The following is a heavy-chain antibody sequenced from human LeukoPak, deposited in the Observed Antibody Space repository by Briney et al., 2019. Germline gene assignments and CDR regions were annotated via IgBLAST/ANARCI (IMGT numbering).Heavy chain of an antibody. J-gene: IGHJ2*01. V-gene: IGHV4-61*02. Sequence: SETLSLTCTVSGNSISSGDYYWSWIRQPAGKGLEWIGRIYTSGSTTYNPSLKSRVTISGDTSENQFSLKLNSVTAADTALYYCAITSAWYSNSWYGLFDLWGRGTLVTVSS. CDR1: GNSISSGDYY. CDR2: IYTSGST. CDR3: AITSAWYSNSWYGLFDL. D-gene: IGHD6-13*01.